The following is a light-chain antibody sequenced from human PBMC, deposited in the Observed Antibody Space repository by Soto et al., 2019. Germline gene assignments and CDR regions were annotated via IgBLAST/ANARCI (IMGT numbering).Light chain of an antibody. J-gene: IGKJ4*01. CDR2: AAS. CDR1: QGISSY. V-gene: IGKV1-9*01. CDR3: QQLNSYPFT. Sequence: DIQLTQSPSFLSASVGDRATITCRASQGISSYLAWYQQKPGKAPKLLIYAASTLQSGVPSRFSGSGSGTEFTLTISSLQPEDFATYYCQQLNSYPFTFGGGTKVEIK.